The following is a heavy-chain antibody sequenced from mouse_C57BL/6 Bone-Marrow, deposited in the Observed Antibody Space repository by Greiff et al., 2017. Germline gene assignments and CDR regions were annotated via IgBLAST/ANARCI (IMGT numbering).Heavy chain of an antibody. J-gene: IGHJ4*01. CDR2: LNPNYGTT. V-gene: IGHV1-39*01. CDR1: GYSFTDYN. CDR3: ARGYDYDYAMDY. Sequence: QLQQSGPELVKPGASVKISCTASGYSFTDYNMNWVKQSNGKSLEWIGVLNPNYGTTSSNQKFKGKATLTVDPSSNTAYMQLNSLTSEESAVYYCARGYDYDYAMDYWGQGTSGTVSS. D-gene: IGHD2-4*01.